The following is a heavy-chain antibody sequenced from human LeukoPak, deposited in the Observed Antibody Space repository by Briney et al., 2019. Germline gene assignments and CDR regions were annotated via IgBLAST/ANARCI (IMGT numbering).Heavy chain of an antibody. CDR3: ARGSYYDFWSGLNGGGWFDP. J-gene: IGHJ5*02. V-gene: IGHV4-34*01. CDR2: IRWRQSS. Sequence: PAGTLSLTCAVLGGPFSSGQYWGWVRHPPGKGLEWIGIIRWRQSSNYNPALKSRVTISVDTSKNQFSLKLSSVTAAATAVYYCARGSYYDFWSGLNGGGWFDPWGQGTLVTLSS. D-gene: IGHD3-3*01. CDR1: GGPFSSGQY.